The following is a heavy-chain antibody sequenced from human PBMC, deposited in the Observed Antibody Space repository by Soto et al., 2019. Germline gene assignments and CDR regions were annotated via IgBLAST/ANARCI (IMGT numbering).Heavy chain of an antibody. CDR1: GLSVYISA. V-gene: IGHV3-23*01. CDR2: ISGSGGST. D-gene: IGHD3-9*01. J-gene: IGHJ4*02. Sequence: PGGSLGLACAASGLSVYISAVAGSGKAPGKGLEWVSAISGSGGSTYYADSVKGRFTISRDNSKNTLYLQMNSLRAEDTAVYYCAKWLGILTGYIDYWGQGTLVTVSS. CDR3: AKWLGILTGYIDY.